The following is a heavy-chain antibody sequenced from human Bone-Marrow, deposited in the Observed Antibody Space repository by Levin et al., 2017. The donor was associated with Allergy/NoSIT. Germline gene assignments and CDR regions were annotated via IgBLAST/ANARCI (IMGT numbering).Heavy chain of an antibody. J-gene: IGHJ4*02. Sequence: GGSLRLSCAASGFDFSGSHIHWVRQASGKGLEWVGRITPKSNSDAAIYDAAVKGRFIISRDDSKNTAYLQMDSLRTEDTAVYYCTVYSSSSQFTYWGQGTLVTVSS. CDR3: TVYSSSSQFTY. CDR2: ITPKSNSDAA. V-gene: IGHV3-73*01. D-gene: IGHD6-6*01. CDR1: GFDFSGSH.